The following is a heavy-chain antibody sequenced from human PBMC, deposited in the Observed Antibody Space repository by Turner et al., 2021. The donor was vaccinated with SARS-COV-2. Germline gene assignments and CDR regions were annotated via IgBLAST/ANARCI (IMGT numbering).Heavy chain of an antibody. CDR2: IWYDGSNK. D-gene: IGHD2-8*01. J-gene: IGHJ6*03. V-gene: IGHV3-33*01. CDR1: GFTFSSYG. Sequence: QVQLVESGGGVVQPGRSLRLSCAASGFTFSSYGMPWVRQAPGKGLEGVAVIWYDGSNKYYADSVKGRFTISRDNSKNTLYLQMNSLRAEDTAVYYCARDPNAGYYYMDVWGKGTTVTVSS. CDR3: ARDPNAGYYYMDV.